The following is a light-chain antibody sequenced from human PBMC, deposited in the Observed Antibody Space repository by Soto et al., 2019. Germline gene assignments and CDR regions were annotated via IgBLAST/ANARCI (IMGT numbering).Light chain of an antibody. CDR3: SSFIDRTTVL. CDR2: NVS. CDR1: SSDVGAYNY. Sequence: QSVLTQPASVSGSPGQSITISCTGTSSDVGAYNYVSWYQQHPGKAPKLIIYNVSNRPSGVSNRFSGSKSANTASLTIFGLQAEDEADYYCSSFIDRTTVLFGGGTKVTVL. J-gene: IGLJ2*01. V-gene: IGLV2-14*01.